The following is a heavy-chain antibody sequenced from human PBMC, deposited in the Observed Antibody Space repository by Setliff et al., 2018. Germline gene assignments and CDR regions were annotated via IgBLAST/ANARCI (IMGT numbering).Heavy chain of an antibody. CDR1: DGSFSDYY. J-gene: IGHJ5*02. Sequence: ETLSLTCAVYDGSFSDYYWSWIRQPPGKGLEWIGEINHYGSTKYKSSLKSRVTISVDTSKNQFSLKLNSVTAADTAVYFCARDNTILGATDHWGQGTLVTVSS. CDR2: INHYGST. CDR3: ARDNTILGATDH. V-gene: IGHV4-34*01. D-gene: IGHD1-26*01.